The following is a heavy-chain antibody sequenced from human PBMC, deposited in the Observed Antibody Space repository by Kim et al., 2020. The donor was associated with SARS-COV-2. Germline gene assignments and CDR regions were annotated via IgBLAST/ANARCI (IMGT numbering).Heavy chain of an antibody. D-gene: IGHD4-17*01. V-gene: IGHV5-51*01. CDR3: ARHSTVTTGGGAFDI. J-gene: IGHJ3*02. Sequence: PSFQGQVTISADKSISTAYLQWSSLKASDTAMYYCARHSTVTTGGGAFDIWGQGTMVTVSS.